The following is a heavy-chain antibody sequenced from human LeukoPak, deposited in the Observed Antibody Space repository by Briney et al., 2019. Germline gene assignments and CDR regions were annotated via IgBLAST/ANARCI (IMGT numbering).Heavy chain of an antibody. CDR3: GREPKAGGPHHDMDV. J-gene: IGHJ6*02. V-gene: IGHV1-18*01. D-gene: IGHD2-15*01. CDR2: ISAYSGDT. Sequence: GASVKVSCKASGGTFSSYGISWVRQAPGQGLEWMGWISAYSGDTNYAQKFQGRATMTTDTSTSTAYMELRSLSSDDTAVYYRGREPKAGGPHHDMDVWGRGTTVTVSS. CDR1: GGTFSSYG.